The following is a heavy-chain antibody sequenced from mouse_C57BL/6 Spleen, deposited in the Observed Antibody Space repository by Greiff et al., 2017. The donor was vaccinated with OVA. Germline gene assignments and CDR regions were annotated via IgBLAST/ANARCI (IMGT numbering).Heavy chain of an antibody. CDR3: ARGSYGSSYDAMDY. D-gene: IGHD1-1*01. CDR1: GYTFTDYN. CDR2: INPNTGGT. V-gene: IGHV1-22*01. J-gene: IGHJ4*01. Sequence: VQLQQSGPELVKPGASVTMSCKASGYTFTDYNLHWVKQSHGKSLEWLGYINPNTGGTSYNQKFNGQATLTVNKSSSTAYMELSSLTSEDSAVYYCARGSYGSSYDAMDYWGQGTSATVSS.